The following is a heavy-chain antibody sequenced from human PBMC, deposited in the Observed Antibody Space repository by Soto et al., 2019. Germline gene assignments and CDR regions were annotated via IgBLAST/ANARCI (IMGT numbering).Heavy chain of an antibody. CDR2: ISYDGSNK. Sequence: QVQLVESGGGVVQPGRSLRLSCAASGFTFSSYGMHWVRQAPGKGLEWVAVISYDGSNKYYADSVKGRFTISRDKSKNTLYLKMNSLRAEDTAVYYCAKPNFTAYYYDSSGYEHWGQGTLVNVSS. CDR3: AKPNFTAYYYDSSGYEH. V-gene: IGHV3-30*18. D-gene: IGHD3-22*01. CDR1: GFTFSSYG. J-gene: IGHJ1*01.